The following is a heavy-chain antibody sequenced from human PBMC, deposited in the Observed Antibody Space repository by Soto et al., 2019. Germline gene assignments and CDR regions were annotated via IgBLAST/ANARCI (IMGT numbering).Heavy chain of an antibody. J-gene: IGHJ5*02. D-gene: IGHD1-7*01. CDR1: GGSISSYY. CDR2: IYYSGST. Sequence: TSETLSRTCPLSGGSISSYYWSLIRHPPGKGLEWIGYIYYSGSTNYNPSLKSRVTISVDTSKNQFSLKLSSVTAADTAVYYCARAGTWDYFWFDPWGQGTLVTVSS. V-gene: IGHV4-59*01. CDR3: ARAGTWDYFWFDP.